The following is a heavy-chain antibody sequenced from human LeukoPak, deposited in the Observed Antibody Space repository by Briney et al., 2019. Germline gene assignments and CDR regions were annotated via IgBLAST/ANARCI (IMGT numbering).Heavy chain of an antibody. CDR3: ARIPPVVVPAAPNWFDP. D-gene: IGHD2-2*01. CDR2: ISAYNGNT. V-gene: IGHV1-18*01. Sequence: GASVKVSCKASGYTFTSYGISWVRQAPGQGLEWMGWISAYNGNTNYAQKLQGRVTMTTDTSTSTAYMELRSLRSDDTAVYYCARIPPVVVPAAPNWFDPWGQGTLVTVSS. J-gene: IGHJ5*02. CDR1: GYTFTSYG.